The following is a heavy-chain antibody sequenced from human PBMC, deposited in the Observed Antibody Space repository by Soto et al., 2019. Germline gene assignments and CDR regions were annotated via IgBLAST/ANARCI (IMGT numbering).Heavy chain of an antibody. V-gene: IGHV3-7*01. J-gene: IGHJ4*02. CDR3: ARDLRRYFDWLLWAHYFDF. Sequence: HPGGTLRLSCAASGCTFSSYWMSWVRQAPGKGLERVANIKQDGSEKYYVDSVKGRFTISRDNAKNSLYLQMNSLRAEDTAVYYCARDLRRYFDWLLWAHYFDFWGQGTLVTVSS. CDR2: IKQDGSEK. CDR1: GCTFSSYW. D-gene: IGHD3-9*01.